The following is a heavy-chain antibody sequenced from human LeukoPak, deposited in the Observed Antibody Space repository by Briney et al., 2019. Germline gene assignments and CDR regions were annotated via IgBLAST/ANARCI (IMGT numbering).Heavy chain of an antibody. CDR2: ISAYNGNT. J-gene: IGHJ3*02. CDR1: GYTFTSYG. V-gene: IGHV1-18*01. D-gene: IGHD4-17*01. CDR3: ARVSTVTTLTTWQDAFDI. Sequence: ASVKVSCKASGYTFTSYGISWVRQAPGQGLEWMGWISAYNGNTNYAQKLQGRVTMTTDTSTSTAYMELRSLRSDDTAVYYCARVSTVTTLTTWQDAFDIWGQGTMVTVSS.